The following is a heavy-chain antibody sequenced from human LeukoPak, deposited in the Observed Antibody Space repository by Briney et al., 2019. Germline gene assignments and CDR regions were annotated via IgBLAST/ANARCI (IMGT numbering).Heavy chain of an antibody. CDR3: ARDYYDSSGPHSNY. V-gene: IGHV1-69*04. CDR2: IIPTLGIA. J-gene: IGHJ4*02. CDR1: GGTFSSYA. D-gene: IGHD3-22*01. Sequence: GASVKVSCKASGGTFSSYAISWVRQAPGQGLEWMGRIIPTLGIANYAQKFQGRVTITADKSTSTAYMELSSLRSEDTAVYYCARDYYDSSGPHSNYWGQGTLVTVSS.